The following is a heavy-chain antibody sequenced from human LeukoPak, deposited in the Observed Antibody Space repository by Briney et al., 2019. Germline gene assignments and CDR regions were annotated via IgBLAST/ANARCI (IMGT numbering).Heavy chain of an antibody. D-gene: IGHD2-2*01. V-gene: IGHV3-48*01. Sequence: PGGSLRLSCAASGFTFSSYSMNWVRQALGKGLEWVSYISSSSSTIYYADSVKGRFTISRDKAKNSLYLQMNSLRAGDTAVYYCAREYCSSTSCLYDYWGQGTLVTVSS. CDR2: ISSSSSTI. CDR1: GFTFSSYS. J-gene: IGHJ4*02. CDR3: AREYCSSTSCLYDY.